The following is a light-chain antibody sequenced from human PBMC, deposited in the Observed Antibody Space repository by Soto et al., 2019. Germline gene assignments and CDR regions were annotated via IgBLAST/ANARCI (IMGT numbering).Light chain of an antibody. J-gene: IGLJ1*01. V-gene: IGLV2-23*02. CDR2: EVS. CDR1: SSDVGSYNL. Sequence: QSVLTQPASVSGSPGQLITISCTGTSSDVGSYNLISWYQQYPDKAPKLMIYEVSKRPSGVSNRFSGSKSGNTASLTISGLQAEDEADYYCCSYAGSSTFYVFGSGTKVTVL. CDR3: CSYAGSSTFYV.